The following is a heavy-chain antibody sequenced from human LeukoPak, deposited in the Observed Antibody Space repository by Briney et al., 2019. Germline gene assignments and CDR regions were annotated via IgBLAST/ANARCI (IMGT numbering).Heavy chain of an antibody. J-gene: IGHJ6*04. Sequence: GGSLRLSCAASGFTFSNAWMSWVRRAPGKGLEWVGRIKSKTDGGTTDYAAPVKGRFTISRDDSKNTLYLQMNSLKTEDTAVYYCTTGIVVVVAAPHYYYYGMDVWGNGTTVTVSS. CDR3: TTGIVVVVAAPHYYYYGMDV. CDR1: GFTFSNAW. V-gene: IGHV3-15*01. CDR2: IKSKTDGGTT. D-gene: IGHD2-15*01.